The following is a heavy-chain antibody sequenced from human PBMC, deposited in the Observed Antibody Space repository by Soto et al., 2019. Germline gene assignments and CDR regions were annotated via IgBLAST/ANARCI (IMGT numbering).Heavy chain of an antibody. Sequence: QVLLLQSGSEVKKAGSSVKVSCKASGDAFKSYAIHWVRQAPGQGLEYMGRIIPSYDRTKYAQKFQGRLTVTAAMNTVYVYLELRSPRYEDTDVYDCARYHTNDYGDDYFDYWGRGTKVIVSS. CDR2: IIPSYDRT. J-gene: IGHJ4*01. V-gene: IGHV1-69*06. CDR1: GDAFKSYA. D-gene: IGHD4-17*01. CDR3: ARYHTNDYGDDYFDY.